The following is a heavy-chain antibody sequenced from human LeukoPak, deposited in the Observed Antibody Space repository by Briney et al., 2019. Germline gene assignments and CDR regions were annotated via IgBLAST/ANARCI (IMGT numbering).Heavy chain of an antibody. Sequence: GGSLRLSCAASGFSFSSHWMSWVRQAPGKGLEWVSAISGSGGSTYYADSVKGRFTISRDNSKNTLYLQMNSLRAEDTAVYYCAKVGGIVVVVAATGLDYWGQGTLVTVSS. CDR2: ISGSGGST. J-gene: IGHJ4*02. V-gene: IGHV3-23*01. D-gene: IGHD2-15*01. CDR3: AKVGGIVVVVAATGLDY. CDR1: GFSFSSHW.